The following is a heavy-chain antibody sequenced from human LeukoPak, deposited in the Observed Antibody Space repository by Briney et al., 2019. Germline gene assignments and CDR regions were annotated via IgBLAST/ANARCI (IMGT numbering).Heavy chain of an antibody. D-gene: IGHD3-10*01. CDR2: ISYDGSNK. Sequence: GRSLRLSCAASGSTFSSYGMHWVRQAPGKGLEWVAVISYDGSNKYYADSVKGQFTISRDNSKNTLYLQMNSLRAEDTAVYYCAKEAPMVRGVINSPCDYWGQGTLVTVSS. V-gene: IGHV3-30*18. CDR1: GSTFSSYG. J-gene: IGHJ4*02. CDR3: AKEAPMVRGVINSPCDY.